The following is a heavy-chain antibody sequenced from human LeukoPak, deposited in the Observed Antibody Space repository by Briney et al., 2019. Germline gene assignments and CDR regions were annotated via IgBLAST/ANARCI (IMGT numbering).Heavy chain of an antibody. J-gene: IGHJ6*02. CDR2: IYYSGST. V-gene: IGHV4-59*08. CDR1: GGSISSYY. Sequence: SETLSLTCTVSGGSISSYYWSWIRQPPGKGLEWIGYIYYSGSTNYNPSLKSRVTISVDTSKNQFTLKLSSVTAADTAVYYCARHNYYDSSGYLIYYYGMDVWGQGTTVTVSS. CDR3: ARHNYYDSSGYLIYYYGMDV. D-gene: IGHD3-22*01.